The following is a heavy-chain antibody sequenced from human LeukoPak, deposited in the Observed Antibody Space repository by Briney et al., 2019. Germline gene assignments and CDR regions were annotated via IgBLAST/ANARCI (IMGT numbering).Heavy chain of an antibody. CDR1: GFTFSSYG. CDR2: IRYDGSNK. V-gene: IGHV3-30*02. J-gene: IGHJ4*02. CDR3: ARGLSYAVAYGDY. D-gene: IGHD6-19*01. Sequence: GGSLRLSCAASGFTFSSYGMHWVRQAPRKGLEWVAFIRYDGSNKYYADSVKGRFTISRDNSKNTLYLQMNSLRAEDTAVYYCARGLSYAVAYGDYWGQGTLVTVSS.